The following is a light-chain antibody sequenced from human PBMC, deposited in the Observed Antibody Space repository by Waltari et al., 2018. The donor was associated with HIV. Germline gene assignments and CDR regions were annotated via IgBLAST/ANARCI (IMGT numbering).Light chain of an antibody. CDR2: TNN. Sequence: QSVLTQPHSASGTPVQRVTIPCSGCCSNIAVNSVPWYQQLPATAPKLLIYTNNQRPSRVPDRFSGSKSGTSASLAISGLQSEDEADYYCVVWDDSLNGPVFGGGTKLTVL. V-gene: IGLV1-44*01. J-gene: IGLJ2*01. CDR3: VVWDDSLNGPV. CDR1: CSNIAVNS.